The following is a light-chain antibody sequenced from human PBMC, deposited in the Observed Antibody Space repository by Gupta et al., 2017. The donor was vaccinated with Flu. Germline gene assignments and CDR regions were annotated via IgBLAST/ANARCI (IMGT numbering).Light chain of an antibody. CDR2: DAS. CDR1: QSVSSSY. Sequence: EIVLTQSPGTLSLSPGERATLSCRASQSVSSSYLAWYQQKPGQAPRLLIYDASSRATGIADRFSGSGSGTDFTLTITRLEPEDFAVYYCQQYGSSPTTFGQGTKVEIE. V-gene: IGKV3-20*01. CDR3: QQYGSSPTT. J-gene: IGKJ2*01.